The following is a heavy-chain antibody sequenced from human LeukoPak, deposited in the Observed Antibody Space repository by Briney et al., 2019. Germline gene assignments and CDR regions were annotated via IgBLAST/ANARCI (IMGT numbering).Heavy chain of an antibody. CDR1: GFSVSNNY. CDR2: IYSGGST. CDR3: ARDRRYCSTSSSCYELYFDY. V-gene: IGHV3-53*01. Sequence: GGSLRLSCAASGFSVSNNYMSWVRQAPGKGLEWVSVIYSGGSTYYADSVKGRFTISRDDSKNALYFQMNDLRAGDTAVYYCARDRRYCSTSSSCYELYFDYWGQGTLVTVSS. D-gene: IGHD2-2*01. J-gene: IGHJ4*02.